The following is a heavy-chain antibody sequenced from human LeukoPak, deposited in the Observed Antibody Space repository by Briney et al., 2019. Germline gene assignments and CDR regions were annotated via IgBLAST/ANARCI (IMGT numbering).Heavy chain of an antibody. CDR3: ARADYDYAAESLFDY. CDR2: IYPGDSDT. J-gene: IGHJ4*02. D-gene: IGHD3-16*01. Sequence: GESLKISCKGSGYSFTSYWIGWVRQMPGKGLEWMGIIYPGDSDTRYSPSFQGQVTISADKSISTAYLQWSSLKASDTAMYYCARADYDYAAESLFDYWGQGTLVTVSS. CDR1: GYSFTSYW. V-gene: IGHV5-51*01.